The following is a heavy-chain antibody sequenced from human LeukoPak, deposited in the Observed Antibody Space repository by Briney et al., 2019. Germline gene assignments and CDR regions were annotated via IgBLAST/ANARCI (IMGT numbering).Heavy chain of an antibody. J-gene: IGHJ5*02. D-gene: IGHD2-15*01. CDR1: GFTFSSYA. CDR3: ARGDCSGGSCYSGSWFDP. V-gene: IGHV4-34*01. CDR2: INHSGST. Sequence: GSLRLSCAASGFTFSSYAMSWIRQPPGKGLEWIGEINHSGSTNYNPSLKSRVTISVDTSKNQFSLKLSSVTAADTAVYYCARGDCSGGSCYSGSWFDPWGQGTLVTVSS.